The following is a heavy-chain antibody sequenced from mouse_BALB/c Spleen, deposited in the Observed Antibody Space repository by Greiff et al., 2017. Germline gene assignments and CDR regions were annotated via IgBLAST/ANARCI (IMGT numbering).Heavy chain of an antibody. J-gene: IGHJ2*01. CDR2: ISSGGSYT. V-gene: IGHV5-6*01. CDR1: GFTFSSYG. CDR3: ASPLSRDHLDD. Sequence: EVMLVESGGDLVKPGGSLKLSCAASGFTFSSYGMSWVRQTPDKRLEWVATISSGGSYTYYPDSVKGRFTISRDNAKNTLYLQMSSLKSEDTAMYYCASPLSRDHLDDGGQGTTLPVSP. D-gene: IGHD3-1*01.